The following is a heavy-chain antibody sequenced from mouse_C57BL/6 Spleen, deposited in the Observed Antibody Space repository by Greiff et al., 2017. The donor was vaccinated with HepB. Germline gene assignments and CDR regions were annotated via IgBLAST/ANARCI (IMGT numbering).Heavy chain of an antibody. CDR2: ISDGGSYT. D-gene: IGHD1-1*01. CDR3: AREYYYGNSYGFAY. J-gene: IGHJ3*01. Sequence: DVKLVESGGGLVKPGGSLKLSCAASGFTFSSYAMSWVRQTPEKRLEWVATISDGGSYTYYPDNVKGRFTISRDNAKNNLYLQMSHLKSEDTAMYSCAREYYYGNSYGFAYWGQGTLVTVSA. V-gene: IGHV5-4*01. CDR1: GFTFSSYA.